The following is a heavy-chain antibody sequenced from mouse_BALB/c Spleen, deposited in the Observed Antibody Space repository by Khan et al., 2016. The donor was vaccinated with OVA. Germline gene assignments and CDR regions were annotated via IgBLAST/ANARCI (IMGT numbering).Heavy chain of an antibody. Sequence: VQFVESGPGLVAPSQSLSITCTVSGFSLTDYAVSWIRQPPGKGLEWLGVIWVSGSKYYNSVLKPRLSISKDNSKSQVFLKMNSLQTDDTAMYFCARDPPYYSMDYWGQGTSVTVSS. CDR1: GFSLTDYA. CDR3: ARDPPYYSMDY. J-gene: IGHJ4*01. CDR2: IWVSGSK. V-gene: IGHV2-6-5*01.